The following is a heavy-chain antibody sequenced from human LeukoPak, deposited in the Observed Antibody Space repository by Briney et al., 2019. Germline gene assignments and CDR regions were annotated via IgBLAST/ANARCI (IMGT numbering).Heavy chain of an antibody. Sequence: PGGSLRLPCAAFGFTSSSYAMSCVSQPQGNGMEWVSAISGSGDSTYYADSVKGRLTISRDNSKNTLYLQMNSLRAEDTAVYYCAKDLDIVVVPAAVYFDYWGQGTLVTVSS. D-gene: IGHD2-2*03. J-gene: IGHJ4*02. V-gene: IGHV3-23*01. CDR2: ISGSGDST. CDR1: GFTSSSYA. CDR3: AKDLDIVVVPAAVYFDY.